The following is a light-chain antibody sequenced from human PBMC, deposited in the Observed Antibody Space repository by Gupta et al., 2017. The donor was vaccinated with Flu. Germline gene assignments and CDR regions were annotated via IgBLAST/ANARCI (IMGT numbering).Light chain of an antibody. CDR3: HQHGSSPWT. J-gene: IGKJ1*01. CDR2: GAF. Sequence: EIVLTQSPGTLSLSPGERGTLSCWASQNISSRYLAWYQQKVGQAPRLLMYGAFHRATGIPDRFSGSASGTDFTLTISRLEPEDFAVYYCHQHGSSPWTFGQGTRVEIK. V-gene: IGKV3-20*01. CDR1: QNISSRY.